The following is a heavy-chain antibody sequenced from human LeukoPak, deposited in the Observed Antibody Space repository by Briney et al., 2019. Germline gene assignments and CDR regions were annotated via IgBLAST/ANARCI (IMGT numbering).Heavy chain of an antibody. CDR1: GDSINTYY. Sequence: SETLSLTCTVSGDSINTYYWSWIRQPPGKGLEWIGYIYYRVTSDYNPSLKSRVTMSVDMSTSQISLKLSSVTAADTAVYYCARDASGWYPFDYWGQGTLVTVSS. D-gene: IGHD6-19*01. J-gene: IGHJ4*02. CDR2: IYYRVTS. V-gene: IGHV4-59*12. CDR3: ARDASGWYPFDY.